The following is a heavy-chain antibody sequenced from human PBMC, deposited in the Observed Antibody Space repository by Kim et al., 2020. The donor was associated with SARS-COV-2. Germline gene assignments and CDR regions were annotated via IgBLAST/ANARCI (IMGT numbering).Heavy chain of an antibody. V-gene: IGHV3-30*18. CDR1: GFTFSSYG. J-gene: IGHJ4*02. CDR2: ISYDGSNK. CDR3: AKAFEFGELLVHY. D-gene: IGHD3-10*01. Sequence: GGSLRLSCAASGFTFSSYGMHWVRQAPGKGLEWVAVISYDGSNKYYADSVKGRFTISRDNSKNTLYLQMNSLRAEDTAVYYCAKAFEFGELLVHYWGQGTLVTVSS.